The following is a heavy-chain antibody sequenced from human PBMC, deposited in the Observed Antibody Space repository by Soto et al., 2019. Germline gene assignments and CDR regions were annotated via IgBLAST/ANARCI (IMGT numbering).Heavy chain of an antibody. J-gene: IGHJ4*02. CDR2: TYYRSNWRH. CDR1: GDSVSSNTAA. Sequence: RSLTCAISGDSVSSNTAAWNWIRSSPSRGLEWLGRTYYRSNWRHDYAVSVKSRITVNPDTSKNHFSLQLNSVTPDDTAVYYCARGVAGSGFDLWGQGTLVTVSS. V-gene: IGHV6-1*01. CDR3: ARGVAGSGFDL. D-gene: IGHD6-19*01.